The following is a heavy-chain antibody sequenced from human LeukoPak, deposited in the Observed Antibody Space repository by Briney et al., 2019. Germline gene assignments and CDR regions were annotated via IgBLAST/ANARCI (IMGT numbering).Heavy chain of an antibody. Sequence: SETLSPTCTVSGGSISYYYWSWIRQPPGKGLEWIGYIYYSGSTNYNPSLKSRVTISVDTSKNQFSLNLTSVTTADTVVYYCARVSCSSTSCPRRDALDVWGQGTMVTVSS. CDR3: ARVSCSSTSCPRRDALDV. CDR2: IYYSGST. CDR1: GGSISYYY. V-gene: IGHV4-59*01. J-gene: IGHJ3*01. D-gene: IGHD2-2*01.